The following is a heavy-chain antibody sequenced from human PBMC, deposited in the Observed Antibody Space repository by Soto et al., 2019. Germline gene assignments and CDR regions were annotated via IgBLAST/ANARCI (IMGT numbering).Heavy chain of an antibody. CDR2: ISGSGGET. CDR3: AKDRAHNCEYEA. D-gene: IGHD1-20*01. J-gene: IGHJ5*02. V-gene: IGHV3-23*01. Sequence: EVRLLQSGGGLVQPGGSMRLSCAASGFTFEFYAVTWVRQAPGKGLEWVSAISGSGGETYYADSVKGRFTTSRDNSKNTPYLQMNSLRVEDTAIYYCAKDRAHNCEYEAWGQGTLVTVSS. CDR1: GFTFEFYA.